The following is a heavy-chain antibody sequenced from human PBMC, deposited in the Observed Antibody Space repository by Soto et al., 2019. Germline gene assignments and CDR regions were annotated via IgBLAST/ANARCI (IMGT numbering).Heavy chain of an antibody. Sequence: RASVKVSCKASGGTFSSYAISWVRQAPGQGLEWMGGIIPIFGTANYAQRFQGRVTITADESTSTAYMELSSLRSEDTAVYYCARGTDKAMAKMNYYYYGMDVWGQGTTVTVYS. CDR1: GGTFSSYA. CDR3: ARGTDKAMAKMNYYYYGMDV. CDR2: IIPIFGTA. V-gene: IGHV1-69*13. J-gene: IGHJ6*02. D-gene: IGHD5-18*01.